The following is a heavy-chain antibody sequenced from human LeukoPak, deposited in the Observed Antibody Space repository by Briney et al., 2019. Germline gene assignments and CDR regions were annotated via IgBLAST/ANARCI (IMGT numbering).Heavy chain of an antibody. V-gene: IGHV4-31*03. Sequence: SSQTLSLTCTVSGGSISSGGYYWSWIRQHPGKGLEWIGYIYYSGSTYYNPSLKSRVTISVDTSKNQFSLKLSSVTAADTAVYYCARVPAARDLYYFDYWGQGTLVTVSS. CDR1: GGSISSGGYY. D-gene: IGHD2-2*01. J-gene: IGHJ4*02. CDR2: IYYSGST. CDR3: ARVPAARDLYYFDY.